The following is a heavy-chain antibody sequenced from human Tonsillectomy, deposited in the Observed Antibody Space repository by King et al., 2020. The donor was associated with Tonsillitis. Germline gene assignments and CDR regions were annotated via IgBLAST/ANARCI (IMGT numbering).Heavy chain of an antibody. CDR1: GYTFTGYY. Sequence: VQLVQSGAEVKKPGASVKVSCKASGYTFTGYYMHWVRQAPGQGLEWMGWINPNSGGTNYAQKFQGRVTMTRDTSFSTAYMELSMLRSDDTAVYYCARTTRAAAHPFQHWGQGTLVTVSS. J-gene: IGHJ1*01. V-gene: IGHV1-2*02. CDR2: INPNSGGT. D-gene: IGHD6-13*01. CDR3: ARTTRAAAHPFQH.